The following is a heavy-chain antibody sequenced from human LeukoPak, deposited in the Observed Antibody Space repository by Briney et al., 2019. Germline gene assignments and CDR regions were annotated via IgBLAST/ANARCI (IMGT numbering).Heavy chain of an antibody. D-gene: IGHD1-14*01. CDR1: GVTFSSYG. CDR3: RRGTGRLAQEVYYDMDV. J-gene: IGHJ6*02. Sequence: GGSLRLSCAASGVTFSSYGMHWVCQAPGKGLEWVAVISYDGSNKYHADSVKGRFTISRDNSKNTLYLQMNSLRAEDTAVYYCRRGTGRLAQEVYYDMDVWGQGTTVTVSS. V-gene: IGHV3-30*03. CDR2: ISYDGSNK.